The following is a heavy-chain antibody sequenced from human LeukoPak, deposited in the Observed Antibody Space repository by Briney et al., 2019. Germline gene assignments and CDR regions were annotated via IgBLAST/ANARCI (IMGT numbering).Heavy chain of an antibody. CDR2: IYPSRNT. CDR3: ARSREVLNFDY. J-gene: IGHJ4*02. Sequence: SETLSLTCTVSGGSTSSYYWSWIRQPPGKGLEWIGYIYPSRNTNYSPSLKSRVTISVDTSKNQFSLKVSSVTAADTAVYYCARSREVLNFDYWGQGTLVTVSS. D-gene: IGHD1-26*01. V-gene: IGHV4-4*09. CDR1: GGSTSSYY.